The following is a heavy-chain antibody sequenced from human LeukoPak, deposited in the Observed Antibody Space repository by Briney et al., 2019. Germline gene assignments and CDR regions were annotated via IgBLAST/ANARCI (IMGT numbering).Heavy chain of an antibody. CDR1: GFTFSSYA. D-gene: IGHD5-18*01. Sequence: QPGGSLRLSCAASGFTFSSYAMSWVRQAPGKGLEWVSAISGSGGSTYYADSVKGRFTISRDNSKNTLYLQMNSLRAEDKAVYYCAKVSGIQLWFGYWGQGTLVTVSS. CDR2: ISGSGGST. V-gene: IGHV3-23*01. J-gene: IGHJ4*02. CDR3: AKVSGIQLWFGY.